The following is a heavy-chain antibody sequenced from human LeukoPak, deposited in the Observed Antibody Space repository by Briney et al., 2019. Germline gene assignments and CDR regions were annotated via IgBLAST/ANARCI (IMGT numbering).Heavy chain of an antibody. CDR2: INHSGST. J-gene: IGHJ3*02. CDR1: GGSFSGYY. Sequence: SETLSLTCAVYGGSFSGYYWSWIRQPPGKGLEWIGEINHSGSTNYNPSLKSRVTISVDTSKIQFSLTLSSVTAADTAVYYCARAPWSYDSSGYRPLITFDIWGQGTMVTVSS. V-gene: IGHV4-34*01. D-gene: IGHD3-22*01. CDR3: ARAPWSYDSSGYRPLITFDI.